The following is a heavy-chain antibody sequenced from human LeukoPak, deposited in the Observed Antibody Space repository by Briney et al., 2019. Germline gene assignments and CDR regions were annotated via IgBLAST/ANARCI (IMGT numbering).Heavy chain of an antibody. CDR2: INPNSGGT. Sequence: GASVKVSCKASGYTFTGYYMHWVRQAPGQGLEWMGWINPNSGGTNYAQKFQGWVTMTRDTSISTAYMELSRLRSDDTAVYYCASRYCSSTSCESPFDYWGQGTLVTVSS. CDR1: GYTFTGYY. V-gene: IGHV1-2*04. J-gene: IGHJ4*02. CDR3: ASRYCSSTSCESPFDY. D-gene: IGHD2-2*01.